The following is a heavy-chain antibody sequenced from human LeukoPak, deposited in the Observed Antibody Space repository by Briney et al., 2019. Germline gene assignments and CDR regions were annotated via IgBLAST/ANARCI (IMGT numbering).Heavy chain of an antibody. CDR3: ATGGYYYYYGMDV. CDR1: GFTFSSYE. Sequence: PGGSLRLSCAASGFTFSSYEMNWVRQAPGKGLDWVSTISGSDGSTYYADSVKGRFTISRDNSKNTLYLQMNSLRAEDTAVYYCATGGYYYYYGMDVWGQGTTVTVSS. CDR2: ISGSDGST. J-gene: IGHJ6*02. V-gene: IGHV3-23*01.